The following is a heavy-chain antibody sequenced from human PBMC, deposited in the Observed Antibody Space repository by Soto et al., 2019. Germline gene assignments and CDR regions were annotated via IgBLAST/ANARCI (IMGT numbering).Heavy chain of an antibody. CDR3: ARDVGMASRPYLDY. CDR1: GYTFTTYY. J-gene: IGHJ4*02. V-gene: IGHV1-46*01. Sequence: ASVKVSCKASGYTFTTYYMYWVRQAPGQGLEWMGIINPSGGSTSFAQKFQGRVTMTRDTSTSTVYMELISLTSEDTAVYYCARDVGMASRPYLDYWGQGALVTVSS. CDR2: INPSGGST. D-gene: IGHD6-6*01.